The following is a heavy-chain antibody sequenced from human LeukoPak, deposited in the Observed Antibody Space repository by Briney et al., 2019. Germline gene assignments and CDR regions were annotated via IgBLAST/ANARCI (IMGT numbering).Heavy chain of an antibody. J-gene: IGHJ4*02. D-gene: IGHD2-2*01. Sequence: SETLSLTCTVSGGSISTYYWSWIRQPPRKGLEWIGYISYSGDITYNPSLRSRVAISVDTSKNQFSLRLSSVTAADTAVYYCARRVSTMTQFDSWGQGTLVTVSS. CDR1: GGSISTYY. CDR3: ARRVSTMTQFDS. V-gene: IGHV4-59*01. CDR2: ISYSGDI.